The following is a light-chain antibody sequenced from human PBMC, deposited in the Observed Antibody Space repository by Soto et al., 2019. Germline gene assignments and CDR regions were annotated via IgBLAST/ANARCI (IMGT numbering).Light chain of an antibody. V-gene: IGLV2-14*01. CDR1: SSDVGGYNY. CDR2: EVS. J-gene: IGLJ3*02. CDR3: SSYTISSTLV. Sequence: QSVLTQPASVSGSPGQSITISCTGTSSDVGGYNYVSWYQHHPGKAPKLMIYEVSNRPAGISDRFSGSKSGNTAYLSISGLQAEDEADYYCSSYTISSTLVFGGGTKLTVL.